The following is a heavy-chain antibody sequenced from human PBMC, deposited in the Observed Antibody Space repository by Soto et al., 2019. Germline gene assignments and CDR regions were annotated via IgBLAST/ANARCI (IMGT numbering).Heavy chain of an antibody. CDR1: GFTFSSYS. CDR3: IGSFPF. V-gene: IGHV3-48*01. J-gene: IGHJ4*02. D-gene: IGHD3-10*01. Sequence: GGSLRLSCAASGFTFSSYSMNWVRQAPGKGLEWVSYISSSSSTIYYADSVRGRFTISRDDSKGIAYLQMNSLQTEDSGVYYCIGSFPFWGQGTLVTVSS. CDR2: ISSSSSTI.